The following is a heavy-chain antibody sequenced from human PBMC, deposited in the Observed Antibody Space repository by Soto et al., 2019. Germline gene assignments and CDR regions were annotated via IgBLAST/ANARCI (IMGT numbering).Heavy chain of an antibody. J-gene: IGHJ4*02. CDR3: ARVLAGTSDY. CDR1: GGSISSGGYY. Sequence: PSETLSLTCTVSGGSISSGGYYWSWIRQHPGKGLEWIGYIYYSGSTYDNPSLKSRVTIAVDTSKNQFSLKLSSVTAADTAVYYCARVLAGTSDYWGQGTLVTVSS. CDR2: IYYSGST. V-gene: IGHV4-31*03. D-gene: IGHD1-7*01.